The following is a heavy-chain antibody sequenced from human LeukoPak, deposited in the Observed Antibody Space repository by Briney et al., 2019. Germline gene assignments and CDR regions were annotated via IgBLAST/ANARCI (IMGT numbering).Heavy chain of an antibody. CDR2: ISAYNGNT. Sequence: GASVKVSCKTSGYNFRDYGIDWVRQAPGQGLEWMGWISAYNGNTNYAQKLQGRVTMTTDTSTSTAYMELRSLRSDDTAVYYCARYLYYDFWSGYVRPAFDIWGQGTMVTVSS. V-gene: IGHV1-18*04. D-gene: IGHD3-3*01. CDR3: ARYLYYDFWSGYVRPAFDI. J-gene: IGHJ3*02. CDR1: GYNFRDYG.